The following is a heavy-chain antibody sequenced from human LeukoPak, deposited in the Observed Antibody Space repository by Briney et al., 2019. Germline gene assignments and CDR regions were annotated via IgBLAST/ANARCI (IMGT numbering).Heavy chain of an antibody. CDR3: AHGSAPYDFWSGYGYYFDY. V-gene: IGHV4-59*01. Sequence: SETLSLTCTVSGGSISSYYWSWIRQPPGKGLEWIGYIYYSGSTNYNPSLKSRVTISVDTSKNQFSLKLSSVTAADTAVYYCAHGSAPYDFWSGYGYYFDYWGQGTLVTVSS. CDR2: IYYSGST. D-gene: IGHD3-3*01. CDR1: GGSISSYY. J-gene: IGHJ4*02.